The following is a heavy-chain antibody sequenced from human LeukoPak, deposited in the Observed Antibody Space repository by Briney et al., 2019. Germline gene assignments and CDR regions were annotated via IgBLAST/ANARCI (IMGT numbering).Heavy chain of an antibody. V-gene: IGHV4-59*11. CDR3: ARGPNEVQLDYDY. J-gene: IGHJ4*02. Sequence: SETLSLTCTVSGGSIRSPYWSWIRQPPGKGLEWIGYISYSGNTNYNPSLKSRVTISVDTSKNQFSLKLSSVTAADTAVYYCARGPNEVQLDYDYWGQGTLVTVYS. D-gene: IGHD6-6*01. CDR2: ISYSGNT. CDR1: GGSIRSPY.